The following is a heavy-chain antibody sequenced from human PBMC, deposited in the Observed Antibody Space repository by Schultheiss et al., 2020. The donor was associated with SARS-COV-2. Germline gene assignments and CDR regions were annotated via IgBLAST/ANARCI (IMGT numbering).Heavy chain of an antibody. CDR1: GFTFSSYA. J-gene: IGHJ4*02. V-gene: IGHV3-23*01. Sequence: GGSLRLSCAASGFTFSSYAMSWVRQAPGKGLEWVSAISGSGGSTYYADSVKGRFTISRDNFKNTLYLQMNSLRSEDTAVYYCARSGILGYFDYWGQGTLVTVSS. CDR2: ISGSGGST. CDR3: ARSGILGYFDY. D-gene: IGHD1-26*01.